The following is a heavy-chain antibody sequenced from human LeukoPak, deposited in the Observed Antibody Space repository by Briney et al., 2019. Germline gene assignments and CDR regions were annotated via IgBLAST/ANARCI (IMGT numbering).Heavy chain of an antibody. CDR1: GGTFSSYA. CDR2: IIPIFGTA. V-gene: IGHV1-69*05. J-gene: IGHJ5*02. D-gene: IGHD3-10*01. Sequence: ALVKVSCKASGGTFSSYAISWVRQAPGQGLEWMGGIIPIFGTANYAQKFQGRVTITTDESTSTAYMELSSLRSEDTAVYYCASVSMVRGVMRKRFWFDPWGQGTLVTVSS. CDR3: ASVSMVRGVMRKRFWFDP.